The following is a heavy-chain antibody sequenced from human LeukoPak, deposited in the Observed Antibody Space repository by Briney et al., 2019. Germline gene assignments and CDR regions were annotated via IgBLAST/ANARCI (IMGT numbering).Heavy chain of an antibody. V-gene: IGHV3-23*01. CDR1: GFTFGTYA. CDR3: AKKGDGQPLLPFDF. CDR2: ISGRGGST. J-gene: IGHJ4*02. Sequence: PGGTLRLSCAASGFTFGTYAMSWVRPAPGKGLECISTISGRGGSTYYAASVKGRFTISRDDSKNTLYLQMSSLRAEDTALYYCAKKGDGQPLLPFDFWGQGTLVTVSS. D-gene: IGHD3-16*01.